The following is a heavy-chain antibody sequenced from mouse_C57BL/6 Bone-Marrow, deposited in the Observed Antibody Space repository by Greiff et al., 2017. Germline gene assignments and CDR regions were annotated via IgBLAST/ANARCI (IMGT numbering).Heavy chain of an antibody. CDR1: GYSITSGYY. Sequence: EVQRVESGPGLVKPSQSLSLTCSVTGYSITSGYYWNWIRQFPGNKLEWMGYISYDGSNNYNPSLKNRISITRDTSKNQFFLKLNSVTTEDTATYYCARGGYYGSSPYWYFDVWGTGTTVTVSS. D-gene: IGHD1-1*01. CDR3: ARGGYYGSSPYWYFDV. J-gene: IGHJ1*03. V-gene: IGHV3-6*01. CDR2: ISYDGSN.